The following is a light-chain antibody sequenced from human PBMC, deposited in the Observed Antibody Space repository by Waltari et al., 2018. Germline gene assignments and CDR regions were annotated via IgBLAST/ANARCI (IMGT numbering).Light chain of an antibody. CDR2: DTS. V-gene: IGKV3-11*01. CDR3: HQRSDWGT. CDR1: QSISNY. J-gene: IGKJ4*01. Sequence: EIVLTQSPATLSLSPGERATLSCRASQSISNYLAWSQQKRGQAPRLLLYDTSNRATGIPARFSGSGSGTEFTLTISSLEPEDFAVYYWHQRSDWGTFGGGTKVEI.